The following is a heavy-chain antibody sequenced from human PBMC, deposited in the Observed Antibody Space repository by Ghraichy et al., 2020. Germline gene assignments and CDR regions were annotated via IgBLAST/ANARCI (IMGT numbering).Heavy chain of an antibody. D-gene: IGHD3-10*01. Sequence: GESLNISCSVSGFNFNEYSMNWVRQAPGKGLEWVAYISSSSDYKYYGDTLKGRFTVSRDNTNMSLFLQMNSLRAEDTAVYYCARGVDVYGMDVWGQGTTVIVSS. V-gene: IGHV3-21*01. J-gene: IGHJ6*02. CDR3: ARGVDVYGMDV. CDR2: ISSSSDYK. CDR1: GFNFNEYS.